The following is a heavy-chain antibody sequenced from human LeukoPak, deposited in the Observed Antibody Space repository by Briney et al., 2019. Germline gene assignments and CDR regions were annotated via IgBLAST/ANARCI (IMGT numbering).Heavy chain of an antibody. D-gene: IGHD3-10*01. CDR2: ISAYNGNT. V-gene: IGHV1-18*04. CDR1: GYTFTGYY. Sequence: ASVKVSCKASGYTFTGYYMHWVRQAPGQGLEWMGWISAYNGNTNYAQKLQGRVTMTTDTSTSTAYMELRSLRSDDTAVYYCAKNKYYYGSKSYGVPNWFDPWGQGTLVTVSS. J-gene: IGHJ5*02. CDR3: AKNKYYYGSKSYGVPNWFDP.